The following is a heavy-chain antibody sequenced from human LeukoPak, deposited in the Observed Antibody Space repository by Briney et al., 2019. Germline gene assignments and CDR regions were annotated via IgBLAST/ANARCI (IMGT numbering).Heavy chain of an antibody. D-gene: IGHD3-3*01. Sequence: LETLSLTCTVSGGSISSYYWSWIRQPPGKGLEWIGYIYYSGSTNCNPSLKSRVTISVDTSKNQFSLKLSSVTAADTAVYYCARVGGSNYDFWSGRYYYYYMDVWGKGTTVTVSS. CDR3: ARVGGSNYDFWSGRYYYYYMDV. V-gene: IGHV4-59*01. J-gene: IGHJ6*03. CDR2: IYYSGST. CDR1: GGSISSYY.